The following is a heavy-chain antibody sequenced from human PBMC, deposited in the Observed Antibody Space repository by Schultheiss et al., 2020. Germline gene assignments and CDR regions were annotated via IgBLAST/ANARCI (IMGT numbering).Heavy chain of an antibody. Sequence: SETLSLTCTVSGGSISSYYWSWIRQPPGKGLEWIGYIYYSGSTNYNPSLKSRVTISVDTSKNQFSLKLSSVTAADTAVYYCARLLWFGDEIDMDVWGQGTTVTVSS. CDR1: GGSISSYY. V-gene: IGHV4-59*08. D-gene: IGHD3-10*01. CDR2: IYYSGST. J-gene: IGHJ6*02. CDR3: ARLLWFGDEIDMDV.